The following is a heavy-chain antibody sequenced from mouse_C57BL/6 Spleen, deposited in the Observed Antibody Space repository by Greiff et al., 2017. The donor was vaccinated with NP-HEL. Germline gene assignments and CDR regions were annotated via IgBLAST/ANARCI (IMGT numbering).Heavy chain of an antibody. V-gene: IGHV14-3*01. D-gene: IGHD1-1*01. CDR3: ARGAFYYGSSYVGAMDY. CDR1: GFNIKNTY. Sequence: EVQLQQSVAELVRPGASVKLSCTASGFNIKNTYMHWVKQRPEQGLEWIGRIDPANGNTKYAPKFQCKATITADTSSNTAYLQLSSLTSEDTAIYYCARGAFYYGSSYVGAMDYWGQGTSVTVSS. CDR2: IDPANGNT. J-gene: IGHJ4*01.